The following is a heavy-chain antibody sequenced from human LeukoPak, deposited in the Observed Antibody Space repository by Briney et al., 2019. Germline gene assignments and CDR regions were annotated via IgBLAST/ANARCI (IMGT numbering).Heavy chain of an antibody. CDR1: GGSFSTYY. CDR3: TRAVITFGAAVAKGFDC. Sequence: SETLSLSCTVSGGSFSTYYWSWIRHPPGKGLEWMGHIYYSGSTDYNPSLTSRVTMSLDSSKNQFSLDLSSVTAADTAIYYCTRAVITFGAAVAKGFDCWGQGTLVTVSS. CDR2: IYYSGST. D-gene: IGHD3-16*01. J-gene: IGHJ4*02. V-gene: IGHV4-59*01.